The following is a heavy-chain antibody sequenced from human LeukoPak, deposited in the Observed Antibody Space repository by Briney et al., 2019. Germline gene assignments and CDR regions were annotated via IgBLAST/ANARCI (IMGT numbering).Heavy chain of an antibody. CDR3: ARDSRVPQGAGNSTFDY. V-gene: IGHV1-46*04. J-gene: IGHJ4*02. Sequence: ASVKVSCKASGYNFTGYYLHWVRQAPGQGLEWMGLINPSGGGTSYAQKLQGRVTMTSDMSTSTVYMELSSLRSEDTAVYYCARDSRVPQGAGNSTFDYWGQGTLVTVSS. D-gene: IGHD3-10*01. CDR2: INPSGGGT. CDR1: GYNFTGYY.